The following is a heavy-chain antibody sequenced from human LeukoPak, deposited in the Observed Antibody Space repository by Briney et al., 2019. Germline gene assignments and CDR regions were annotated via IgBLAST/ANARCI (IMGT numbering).Heavy chain of an antibody. Sequence: SVKVSCKASGGTFSSHAISWVRQAPGQGLEWMGGIIPIFGTANYAQKFQGRVTITTDESTSTAYMELSSLRSEDTAVYYCVSIAYCGGDCYDDAFDIWGQGTMVTVSS. CDR3: VSIAYCGGDCYDDAFDI. CDR1: GGTFSSHA. D-gene: IGHD2-21*02. CDR2: IIPIFGTA. J-gene: IGHJ3*02. V-gene: IGHV1-69*05.